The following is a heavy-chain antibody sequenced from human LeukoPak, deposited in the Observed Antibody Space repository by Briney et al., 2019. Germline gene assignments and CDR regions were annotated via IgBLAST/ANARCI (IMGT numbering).Heavy chain of an antibody. Sequence: GRSLRLSCAASGFTFSSYGMHWVRQAPGKGLEWVSVIYSGGSTYYADSVKGRFTISRDNSKNTLYLQMNSLRAEDTAVYYCARLAREVGATNHFDYWGQGTLVTVSS. D-gene: IGHD1-26*01. CDR2: IYSGGST. CDR1: GFTFSSYG. J-gene: IGHJ4*02. CDR3: ARLAREVGATNHFDY. V-gene: IGHV3-NL1*01.